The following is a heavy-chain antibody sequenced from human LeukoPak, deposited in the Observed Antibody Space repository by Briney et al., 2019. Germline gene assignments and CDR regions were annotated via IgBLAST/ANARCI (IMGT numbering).Heavy chain of an antibody. CDR1: GFIFSSYW. Sequence: PGGSLRLSCAASGFIFSSYWMSWVRQAPGKGLEWVANIKQDGSEKYYVDSVKGRFTISRDNAKNSLYLQMNGLRAEDTAVYYCAVGYCNGGSCYSDAFNIWGQGTMVTVSS. CDR2: IKQDGSEK. V-gene: IGHV3-7*01. D-gene: IGHD2-15*01. CDR3: AVGYCNGGSCYSDAFNI. J-gene: IGHJ3*02.